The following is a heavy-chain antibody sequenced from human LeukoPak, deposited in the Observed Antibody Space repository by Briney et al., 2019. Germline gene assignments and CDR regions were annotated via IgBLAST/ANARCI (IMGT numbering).Heavy chain of an antibody. CDR2: ISYDGSNK. CDR3: AKSIAAAGST. J-gene: IGHJ5*02. Sequence: GGSLRLSCAASGFTFSSYGVHWVRQAPGKGLEWVAVISYDGSNKYYADSVKGRFTISRDNSKNTLYLQMNSLRAEDTAVYYCAKSIAAAGSTWGQGTLVTVSS. CDR1: GFTFSSYG. D-gene: IGHD6-13*01. V-gene: IGHV3-30*18.